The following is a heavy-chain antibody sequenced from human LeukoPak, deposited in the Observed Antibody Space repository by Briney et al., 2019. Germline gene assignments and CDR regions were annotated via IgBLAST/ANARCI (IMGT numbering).Heavy chain of an antibody. CDR2: IYSGGST. D-gene: IGHD3-22*01. V-gene: IGHV3-53*01. Sequence: GGSLRLSCAASGFTVSSNQMSWVRQAPGKGLEWVSVIYSGGSTYYADSVEGRFTISRDNSKNTLYLQMNSLRAEDTAVYYCAREGGYDSRYYFDYWGQGTLVTVSS. J-gene: IGHJ4*02. CDR1: GFTVSSNQ. CDR3: AREGGYDSRYYFDY.